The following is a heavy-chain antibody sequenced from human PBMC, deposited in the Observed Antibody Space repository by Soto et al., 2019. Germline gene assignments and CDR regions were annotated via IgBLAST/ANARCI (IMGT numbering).Heavy chain of an antibody. Sequence: QVQLQESGPGLVKPSQTLSLTCTVSGGSISSGDYYWTWIRQPPGKGLEWIGYIYYSGGTYYNPSLKSRITISVDTSKNQFSLKLSSVTAADTAVYYCARGGNGYHILTGFSPHYWGQGTLVTVSS. V-gene: IGHV4-30-4*01. J-gene: IGHJ4*02. CDR2: IYYSGGT. D-gene: IGHD3-9*01. CDR3: ARGGNGYHILTGFSPHY. CDR1: GGSISSGDYY.